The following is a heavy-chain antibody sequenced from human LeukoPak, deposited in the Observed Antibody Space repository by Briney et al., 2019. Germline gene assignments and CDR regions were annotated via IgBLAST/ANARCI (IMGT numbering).Heavy chain of an antibody. V-gene: IGHV5-51*01. CDR2: IYPTDSDT. J-gene: IGHJ4*02. Sequence: GESLRISCQASGYRFTNYWIGWVRQMPGKGLEWMGIIYPTDSDTRYSPSFQGQVTISADKSISTAYLQWSSLKASDTAMYYCARRLYGSDNTYDYWGQGTLVTVSS. CDR1: GYRFTNYW. CDR3: ARRLYGSDNTYDY. D-gene: IGHD3-10*01.